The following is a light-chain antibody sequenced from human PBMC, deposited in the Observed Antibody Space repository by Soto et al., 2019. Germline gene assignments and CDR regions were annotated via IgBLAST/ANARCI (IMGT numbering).Light chain of an antibody. CDR1: QSVGST. J-gene: IGKJ1*01. CDR2: GAS. V-gene: IGKV3-20*01. CDR3: QQYGSSPPWT. Sequence: EIVFTQSPGTLSLSPGERDTLSCRASQSVGSTLAWFQQKPGQTPRLLIYGASSRATGIPDRFSGSGSGTDFTLTISSLEPEDFAVYYCQQYGSSPPWTFGQGTKVDIK.